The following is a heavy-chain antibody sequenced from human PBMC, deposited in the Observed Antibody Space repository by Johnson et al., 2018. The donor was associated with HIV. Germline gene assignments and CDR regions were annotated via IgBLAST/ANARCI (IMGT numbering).Heavy chain of an antibody. J-gene: IGHJ3*02. D-gene: IGHD7-27*01. CDR1: RFTFSSFD. V-gene: IGHV3-30*14. CDR3: ARERGLGHAFDI. CDR2: ISYDGSNK. Sequence: VQLVESGGGVVQPGKSLRLSCAASRFTFSSFDMHWVRQAPGKGLEWVALISYDGSNKYYADSVKGRFTISRDNSKNTLYLQMNSLRAEDTAVYYCARERGLGHAFDIWGQGTMVTVSS.